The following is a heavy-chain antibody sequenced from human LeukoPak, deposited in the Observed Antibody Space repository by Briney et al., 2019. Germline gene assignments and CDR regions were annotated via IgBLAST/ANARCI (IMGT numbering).Heavy chain of an antibody. CDR2: IRGSGGGT. J-gene: IGHJ3*02. V-gene: IGHV3-23*01. CDR3: ARDPNGDYIGAFDM. CDR1: GFIFSNYA. Sequence: GGSLRLSCAASGFIFSNYALMWLRQSPGKGLEWVSAIRGSGGGTFYADSVKGRFTISRDNSNNTLYLQMNGLRAEDTAVYYCARDPNGDYIGAFDMWGRGTLVTVSS. D-gene: IGHD4-17*01.